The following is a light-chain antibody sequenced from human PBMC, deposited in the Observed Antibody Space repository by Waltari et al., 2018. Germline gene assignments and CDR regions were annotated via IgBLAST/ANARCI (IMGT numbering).Light chain of an antibody. Sequence: SYELTQPPSVSVSPGQTARITCSGNTLSYQYTFWYQQKPGHDPALVIYKDRERPSGIPDRFSGSSSGTVVTLTISGVQAEDEADYYCQSADSSSNYRVFGGGTKLTVL. CDR1: TLSYQY. V-gene: IGLV3-25*03. CDR3: QSADSSSNYRV. CDR2: KDR. J-gene: IGLJ3*02.